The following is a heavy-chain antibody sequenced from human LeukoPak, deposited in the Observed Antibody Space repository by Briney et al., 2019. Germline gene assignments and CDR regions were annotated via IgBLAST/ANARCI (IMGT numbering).Heavy chain of an antibody. CDR3: ARDSGKYCSGGSCYVNWFEH. J-gene: IGHJ5*02. D-gene: IGHD2-15*01. CDR1: GGSISSYY. V-gene: IGHV4-59*01. Sequence: SETLSLTCTVSGGSISSYYWSWIRQPPGKGLEWIGYIYYSGSTKYNPSLKSRVTISIDTSKNQFSLKLSSVTAADAAVYYCARDSGKYCSGGSCYVNWFEHWGQGTLVTVSS. CDR2: IYYSGST.